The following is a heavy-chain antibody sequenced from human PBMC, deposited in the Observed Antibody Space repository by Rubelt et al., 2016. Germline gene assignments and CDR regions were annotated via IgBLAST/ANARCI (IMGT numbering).Heavy chain of an antibody. CDR3: ARLPKSGYNYGHYFDY. CDR2: IHTSGST. J-gene: IGHJ4*02. V-gene: IGHV4-4*07. D-gene: IGHD5-18*01. Sequence: VQLQESGPGLVKPSETLSLTCTVSGASMNSHYWNWIRQPAGKGLEWIGRIHTSGSTNYNPSFKSRVTMSVDTSKSQFSLKLSSVTAADTAVYYCARLPKSGYNYGHYFDYWGQGTLVTVSS. CDR1: GASMNSHY.